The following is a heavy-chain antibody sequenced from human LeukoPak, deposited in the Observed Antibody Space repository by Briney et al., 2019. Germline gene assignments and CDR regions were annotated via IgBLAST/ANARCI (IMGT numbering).Heavy chain of an antibody. Sequence: GGSLRLSCAASGFMFRSFEMYWVRQAPGKGLEWIAYISSGAITMYYADSVKGRFTISRDDAKNPLFLQMNSLRAEDTAVYYCALLAVASDFDYWGQGALVTVSS. CDR2: ISSGAITM. CDR1: GFMFRSFE. V-gene: IGHV3-48*03. J-gene: IGHJ4*02. CDR3: ALLAVASDFDY. D-gene: IGHD6-19*01.